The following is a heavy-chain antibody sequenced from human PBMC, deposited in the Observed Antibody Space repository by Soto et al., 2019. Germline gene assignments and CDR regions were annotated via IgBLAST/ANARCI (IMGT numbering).Heavy chain of an antibody. V-gene: IGHV4-31*03. CDR2: IYYSGST. D-gene: IGHD3-10*01. J-gene: IGHJ2*01. Sequence: SETLSLTCTVSGGSISSGGYYWSWIRQHPGKGLEWIGYIYYSGSTYYNPSLKSRVTISVDTSKNQFSLKLSSVTAADTAVYYCARDHGADGSGRTFKSWYFDLWGRGTLVTVSS. CDR3: ARDHGADGSGRTFKSWYFDL. CDR1: GGSISSGGYY.